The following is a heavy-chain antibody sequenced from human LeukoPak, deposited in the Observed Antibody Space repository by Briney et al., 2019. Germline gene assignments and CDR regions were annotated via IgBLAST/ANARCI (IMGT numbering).Heavy chain of an antibody. CDR3: STLVVVGSDY. CDR2: IKSNIDGGTA. D-gene: IGHD2-15*01. Sequence: NAGGSLRLSCAASGFTFSNAWMTWVRQAPGKGLEWVGRIKSNIDGGTADYAAPVKGRFTIARDDSKNTVYLQMNSLKTEDTAVYYCSTLVVVGSDYWGQGTLVTVSS. V-gene: IGHV3-15*01. CDR1: GFTFSNAW. J-gene: IGHJ4*02.